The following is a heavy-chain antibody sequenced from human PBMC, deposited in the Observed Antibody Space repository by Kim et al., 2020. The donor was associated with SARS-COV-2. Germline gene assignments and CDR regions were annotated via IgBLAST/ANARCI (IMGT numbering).Heavy chain of an antibody. CDR2: SST. D-gene: IGHD2-8*01. CDR3: AKQLNGLRHY. Sequence: SSTYYVESVKGRFTNTRDNSKYTVYLQKTGLRAEETAVYYCAKQLNGLRHYWGQGTLVTVSS. J-gene: IGHJ4*02. V-gene: IGHV3-66*04.